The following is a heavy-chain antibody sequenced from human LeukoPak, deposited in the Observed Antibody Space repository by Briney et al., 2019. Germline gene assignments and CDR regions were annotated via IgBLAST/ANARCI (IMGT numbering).Heavy chain of an antibody. CDR3: ARDLYGGVIDY. V-gene: IGHV3-23*01. CDR2: ISGSGGST. Sequence: GGSLRLSCAASGFTFSSYAMSWVRQAPGKGLEWVSAISGSGGSTYYADSVKGRFTISRDNAKNSLYLQMNSLRAEDTAVYYCARDLYGGVIDYWGQGTLVTVSS. J-gene: IGHJ4*02. D-gene: IGHD4-23*01. CDR1: GFTFSSYA.